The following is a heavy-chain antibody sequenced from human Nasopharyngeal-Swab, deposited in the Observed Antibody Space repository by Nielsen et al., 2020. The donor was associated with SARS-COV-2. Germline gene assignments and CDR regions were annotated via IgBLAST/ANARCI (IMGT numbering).Heavy chain of an antibody. CDR1: GYTFTGYY. CDR3: ARETQDYYYYYYGMDV. CDR2: INPNSGGT. Sequence: ASVKVSCKASGYTFTGYYMHWVRLAPGQGLEWMGRINPNSGGTNYAQKFQGRVTMTRDTSISTAYMELSRLRSDDTAVYYCARETQDYYYYYYGMDVWGQGTTVTVSS. J-gene: IGHJ6*02. V-gene: IGHV1-2*06.